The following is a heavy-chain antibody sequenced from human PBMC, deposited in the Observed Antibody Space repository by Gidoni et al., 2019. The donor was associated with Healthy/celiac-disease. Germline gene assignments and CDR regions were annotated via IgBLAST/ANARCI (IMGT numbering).Heavy chain of an antibody. CDR2: ISWNSGSI. Sequence: EVQLLESGGGLVQPGRSLRLSCAASGFTFDDYAMHWVRQAPGKGLEWVSGISWNSGSIGYADSVKGRFTISRDNAKNSLYLQMNSLRAEDTALYYCAKDAQYGGNSNRYFDLWGRGTLVTVSS. V-gene: IGHV3-9*01. D-gene: IGHD2-21*02. CDR3: AKDAQYGGNSNRYFDL. CDR1: GFTFDDYA. J-gene: IGHJ2*01.